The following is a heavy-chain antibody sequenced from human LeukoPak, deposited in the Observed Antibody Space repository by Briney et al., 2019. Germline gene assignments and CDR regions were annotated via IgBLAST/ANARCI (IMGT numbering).Heavy chain of an antibody. CDR1: GSTFSTYA. J-gene: IGHJ3*02. CDR2: ISSRGANT. Sequence: GGSLRLSCAASGSTFSTYAMSWVRQAPGKGLEWVSTISSRGANTDYADSVKGRFTISRDSSKNTLYLQMNSLRVEDTAIYYCATFKITSGWYLNDAFDIWGQGTMVTVSS. CDR3: ATFKITSGWYLNDAFDI. D-gene: IGHD6-19*01. V-gene: IGHV3-23*01.